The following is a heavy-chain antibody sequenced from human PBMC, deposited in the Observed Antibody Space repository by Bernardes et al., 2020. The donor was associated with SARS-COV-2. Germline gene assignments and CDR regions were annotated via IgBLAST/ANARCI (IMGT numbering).Heavy chain of an antibody. D-gene: IGHD5-18*01. CDR2: IIPIFGTA. Sequence: SVKVSCKASGGTFSSYAISWVRQAPGQGLEWMGRIIPIFGTANYAQKFQGRVTITADESTSTAYMELSSLRSEDTAVYYCARFGYSYGFYYYYGMDVWGQGTTVTVSS. CDR1: GGTFSSYA. CDR3: ARFGYSYGFYYYYGMDV. J-gene: IGHJ6*02. V-gene: IGHV1-69*13.